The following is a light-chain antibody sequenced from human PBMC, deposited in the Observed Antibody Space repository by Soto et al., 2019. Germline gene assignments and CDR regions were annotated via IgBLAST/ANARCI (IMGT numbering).Light chain of an antibody. CDR1: SSDVGGYNF. CDR2: EVS. J-gene: IGLJ1*01. V-gene: IGLV2-14*01. Sequence: QSALTQPASVSGSPGQSITISCTGTSSDVGGYNFVSWYQQHPGKAPKLMIYEVSDRPSGVSNRFSGSKSGNTASLTISGLQAEDEADYYCSSSTSSSTRVFGTGTKRTVL. CDR3: SSSTSSSTRV.